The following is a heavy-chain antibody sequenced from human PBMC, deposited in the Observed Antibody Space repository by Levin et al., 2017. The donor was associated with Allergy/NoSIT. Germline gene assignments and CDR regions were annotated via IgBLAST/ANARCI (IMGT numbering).Heavy chain of an antibody. CDR2: IYSSGNT. Sequence: SETLSLTCTVSGGSISSSSYFWGWIRQPPGKGLEWIGSIYSSGNTYYNPSLKSRVTISVDTSKNQFSLKLSSVTAADTALFYCARHWYSSGWSGGNWFDPWGQGTLVTVSS. V-gene: IGHV4-39*01. J-gene: IGHJ5*02. D-gene: IGHD6-19*01. CDR3: ARHWYSSGWSGGNWFDP. CDR1: GGSISSSSYF.